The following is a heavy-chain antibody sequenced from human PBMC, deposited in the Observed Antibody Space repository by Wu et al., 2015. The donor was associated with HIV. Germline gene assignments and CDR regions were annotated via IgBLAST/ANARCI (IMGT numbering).Heavy chain of an antibody. D-gene: IGHD1-26*01. CDR1: GYTFTNYG. J-gene: IGHJ3*02. V-gene: IGHV1-2*02. CDR3: ARAVKWDRDAFVY. Sequence: QVQLVQSGAEVKKPGASVKISCKASGYTFTNYGTSWVRQAPGQRLEWMGWINPHTDGATYAPKFRGNVVLTRDTSITTTYMELTRLTSDDTAVYYCARAVKWDRDAFVYLGPRDEWSPSPQ. CDR2: INPHTDGA.